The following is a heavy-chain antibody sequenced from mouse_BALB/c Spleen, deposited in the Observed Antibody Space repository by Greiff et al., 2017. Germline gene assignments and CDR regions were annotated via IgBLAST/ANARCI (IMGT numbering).Heavy chain of an antibody. Sequence: EVKLVESGGGLVKPGGSLKLSCAASGFTFSDYYMYWVRQTPEKRLEWVATISDGGSYTYYPDSVKGRFTISRDNAKNNLYLQMSSLKSEDTAMYYGARAITKGNCAWFAYWGQGTLVTVSA. J-gene: IGHJ3*01. CDR2: ISDGGSYT. D-gene: IGHD2-1*01. CDR1: GFTFSDYY. V-gene: IGHV5-4*02. CDR3: ARAITKGNCAWFAY.